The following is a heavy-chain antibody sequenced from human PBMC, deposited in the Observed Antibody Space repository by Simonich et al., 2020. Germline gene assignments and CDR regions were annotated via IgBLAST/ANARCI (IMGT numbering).Heavy chain of an antibody. CDR1: GYTFTGYY. V-gene: IGHV1-2*02. Sequence: QVQLVQSGAEVKKPGASVKVSCKASGYTFTGYYMPWGRQAPGKGREWIGGINPHSSCTIYAQWFQGGVTTTRDTSISTSYMELSRLRSDDTAVYYCARNGLVGILKAFDIWGQGTMVTVSS. CDR2: INPHSSCT. CDR3: ARNGLVGILKAFDI. D-gene: IGHD2-21*01. J-gene: IGHJ3*02.